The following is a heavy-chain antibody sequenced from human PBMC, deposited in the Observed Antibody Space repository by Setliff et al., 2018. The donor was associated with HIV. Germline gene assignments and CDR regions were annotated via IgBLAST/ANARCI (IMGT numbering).Heavy chain of an antibody. CDR3: VRGVTRDISGYYRDEYFQH. J-gene: IGHJ1*01. CDR1: GYRLNTYG. Sequence: GASVQVSCKASGYRLNTYGISWVRQAPGQGLEWMGWISPYNGDTRFAQSLQGRVTLTTDTSTNTAYMEMRTLRSDDTAVYFCVRGVTRDISGYYRDEYFQHWGQGTPVTV. CDR2: ISPYNGDT. D-gene: IGHD3-22*01. V-gene: IGHV1-18*01.